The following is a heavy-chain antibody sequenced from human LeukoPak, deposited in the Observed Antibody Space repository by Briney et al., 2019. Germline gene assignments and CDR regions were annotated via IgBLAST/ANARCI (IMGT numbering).Heavy chain of an antibody. Sequence: PGGSLRLSCAASGFTFSSYGMHWVRQAPGKGLEWVAVMSYDGSNKYYADSVKGRFTISRDNSKNTLYLQMNSLRAEDTAVYYCAIEGGSGGAFDIWGQGTMVTVSS. D-gene: IGHD3-16*01. V-gene: IGHV3-30*03. J-gene: IGHJ3*02. CDR2: MSYDGSNK. CDR3: AIEGGSGGAFDI. CDR1: GFTFSSYG.